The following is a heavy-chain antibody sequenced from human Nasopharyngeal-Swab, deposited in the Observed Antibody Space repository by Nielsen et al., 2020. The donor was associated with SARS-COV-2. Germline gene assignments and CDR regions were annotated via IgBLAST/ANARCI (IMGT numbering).Heavy chain of an antibody. Sequence: GESLKISCAASGFTFSSYAMSWVRQAPGKGLEWVSAISGSGGSTYYADSVKGRFTISRDNSKNTLYLQMNSLRAEDTAVYYCAKDLSGIAAADDVFDIWGQGTMVTVSS. D-gene: IGHD6-13*01. J-gene: IGHJ3*02. CDR2: ISGSGGST. V-gene: IGHV3-23*01. CDR1: GFTFSSYA. CDR3: AKDLSGIAAADDVFDI.